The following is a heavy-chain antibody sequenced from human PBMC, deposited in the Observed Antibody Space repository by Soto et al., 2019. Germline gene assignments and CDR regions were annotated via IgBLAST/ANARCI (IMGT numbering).Heavy chain of an antibody. CDR1: GGSFSNAA. Sequence: QVQLEQSGAEVKKPGSSVKVSCKASGGSFSNAAISWVRQAPGQGLEWMGGIMPIFRTPDYAQKFQGRVTIAADESTSTAYVELSGLRSDATAIYYCARDKDRLQLGGNYYYILDVWGQGTTVTVSS. CDR3: ARDKDRLQLGGNYYYILDV. D-gene: IGHD5-12*01. CDR2: IMPIFRTP. V-gene: IGHV1-69*12. J-gene: IGHJ6*02.